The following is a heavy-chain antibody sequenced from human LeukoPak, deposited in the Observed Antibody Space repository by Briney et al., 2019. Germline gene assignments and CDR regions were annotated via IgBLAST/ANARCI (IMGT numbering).Heavy chain of an antibody. CDR1: EFTFNNAW. Sequence: KSGGSLRLSCAASEFTFNNAWMSWVRQAPGKGLEWVGRIRSKTDGGAADYAAPVKGRFTISRDDPKNILYLQMNTLKIEDTAVYYCTTDGYRNSHVFDNWGQGTLVTVSS. D-gene: IGHD5-12*01. CDR3: TTDGYRNSHVFDN. V-gene: IGHV3-15*01. J-gene: IGHJ4*02. CDR2: IRSKTDGGAA.